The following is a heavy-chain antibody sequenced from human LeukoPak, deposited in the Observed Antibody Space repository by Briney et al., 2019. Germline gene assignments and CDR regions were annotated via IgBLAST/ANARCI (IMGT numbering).Heavy chain of an antibody. V-gene: IGHV3-30*18. D-gene: IGHD3-9*01. Sequence: PGGSLRLSCAASGFIFSSYGMHWVRQAPGKGLEWVAVISYDGSNKYYADSVKGRFTISRDNSKNTLYLQMNSQRAEDTAVYYCAKEVNFDWLGPGDFWGQGTLVTASS. CDR3: AKEVNFDWLGPGDF. CDR2: ISYDGSNK. J-gene: IGHJ4*02. CDR1: GFIFSSYG.